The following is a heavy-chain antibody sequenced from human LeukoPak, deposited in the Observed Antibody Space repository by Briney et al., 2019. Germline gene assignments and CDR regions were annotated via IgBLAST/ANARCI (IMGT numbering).Heavy chain of an antibody. CDR2: IYYSGST. J-gene: IGHJ4*02. CDR3: ARGTGWELPDPFDY. V-gene: IGHV4-39*01. D-gene: IGHD1-26*01. Sequence: SETLSLTCTVSGGSIRSSYYYWGWIRQPPGKGLEWIGSIYYSGSTYYNPSLKSRVTMSVDTSKNQFSLKLSSVTAADTAVYYCARGTGWELPDPFDYWGQGTLVTVSS. CDR1: GGSIRSSYYY.